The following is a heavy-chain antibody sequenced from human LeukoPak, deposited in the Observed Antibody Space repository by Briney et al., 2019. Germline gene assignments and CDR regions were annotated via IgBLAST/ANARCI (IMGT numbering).Heavy chain of an antibody. CDR1: GYTFTSYG. D-gene: IGHD3-22*01. Sequence: ASVKVSCKASGYTFTSYGISWVRQAPGQGLEWMGWISAYNGNTNYTQKLQGRVTMTTDTSTSTAYMELRSLRSDDTAVYYCARAPPSHYYDSSGYAPGDAFDIWGQGTMVTVSS. CDR2: ISAYNGNT. J-gene: IGHJ3*02. V-gene: IGHV1-18*01. CDR3: ARAPPSHYYDSSGYAPGDAFDI.